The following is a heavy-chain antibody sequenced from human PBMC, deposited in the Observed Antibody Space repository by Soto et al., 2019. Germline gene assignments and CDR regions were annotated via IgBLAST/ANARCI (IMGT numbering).Heavy chain of an antibody. CDR1: GGSISSGGYY. V-gene: IGHV4-31*03. D-gene: IGHD1-7*01. Sequence: TSETLSLTCTVSGGSISSGGYYWSWIRQHPGKGLEWIGYIYYSGSTYYNPSLKSRVTISVDTSKNQFSLKLSSVTAADTAVYYCARGELGNWFDPWGQGTLVTVSS. J-gene: IGHJ5*02. CDR3: ARGELGNWFDP. CDR2: IYYSGST.